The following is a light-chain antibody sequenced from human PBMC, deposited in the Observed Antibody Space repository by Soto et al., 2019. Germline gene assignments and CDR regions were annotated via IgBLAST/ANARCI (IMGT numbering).Light chain of an antibody. CDR3: LLYYDGAQV. J-gene: IGLJ3*02. Sequence: QAVVTQEPSLTVSPGGTVTLTCGSSTGAVTSGYYPNWFQQKPGQPPRPLIYSMNNKHSWTPARFSGSLLGDKAALTVSGVQPEDEADSYCLLYYDGAQVFGGGTELAVL. CDR1: TGAVTSGYY. V-gene: IGLV7-43*01. CDR2: SMN.